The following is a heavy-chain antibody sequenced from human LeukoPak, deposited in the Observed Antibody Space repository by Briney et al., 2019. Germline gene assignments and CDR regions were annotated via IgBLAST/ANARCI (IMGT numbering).Heavy chain of an antibody. J-gene: IGHJ4*02. CDR2: ISAYNGNT. D-gene: IGHD3-10*01. CDR1: GYTFTSYG. V-gene: IGHV1-18*01. CDR3: ARDRRVYYYGSETDH. Sequence: ASVKVSCKASGYTFTSYGISWVRQAPGQGLEWMGWISAYNGNTNYAQKLQGRVTMTTDTSTSTAYMELRSLRSDDTAVYYCARDRRVYYYGSETDHWGQETRVRVPT.